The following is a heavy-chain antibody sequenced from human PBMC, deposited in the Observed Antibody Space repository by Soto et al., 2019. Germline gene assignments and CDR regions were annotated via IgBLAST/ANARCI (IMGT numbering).Heavy chain of an antibody. CDR2: ITSNGGNT. V-gene: IGHV3-64*01. J-gene: IGHJ6*02. CDR1: GLTFSSYA. Sequence: EVQLVESGGGLVQPGGSLRLSCAASGLTFSSYAMHWVRQAPGKGLEYVSGITSNGGNTDYASSVKGKFTISRDNSKNTLYLQMGSLRAEDMAVYYCARRIPFGYGMDVWGQGTTVTVSS. D-gene: IGHD2-21*01. CDR3: ARRIPFGYGMDV.